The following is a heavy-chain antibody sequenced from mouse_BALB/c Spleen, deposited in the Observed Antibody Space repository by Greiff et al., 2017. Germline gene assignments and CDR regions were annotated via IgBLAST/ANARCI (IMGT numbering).Heavy chain of an antibody. Sequence: EVNVVESGGGLVQPGGSLKLSCAASGFTFSSYTMSWVRQTPEKRLEWVAYISNGGGSTYYPDTVKGRFTISRDNAKNTLYLQMSSLKSEDTAMYYCARGPGAMDYWGQGTSVTVSS. CDR2: ISNGGGST. J-gene: IGHJ4*01. CDR3: ARGPGAMDY. V-gene: IGHV5-12-2*01. CDR1: GFTFSSYT.